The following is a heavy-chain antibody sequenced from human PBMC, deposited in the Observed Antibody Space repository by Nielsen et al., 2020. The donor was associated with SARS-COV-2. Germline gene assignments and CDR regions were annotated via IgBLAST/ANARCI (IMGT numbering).Heavy chain of an antibody. J-gene: IGHJ4*02. CDR2: ISAYNGNT. D-gene: IGHD4-23*01. CDR1: GYTFTSYG. V-gene: IGHV1-18*01. CDR3: ARDEVHDYGGTYYFDY. Sequence: ASVKVSCKASGYTFTSYGISWVRQAPGQGLEWMGWISAYNGNTNYAQKLQGRVTMTRDTSTSTVYMELSSLRSEDTAVYYCARDEVHDYGGTYYFDYWGQGTLVTVSS.